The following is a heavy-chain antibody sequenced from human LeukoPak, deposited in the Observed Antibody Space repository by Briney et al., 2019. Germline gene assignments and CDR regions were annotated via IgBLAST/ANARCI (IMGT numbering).Heavy chain of an antibody. CDR1: GGSISSGDYY. Sequence: PSETLSLTCTVSGGSISSGDYYWSWIRQPPGKGLEWIGYIYYSGSTYHNPSLKSRVTISVDTSKNQFSLKLSSVTAADTAVYYCARGSLYDFWSGYYSSFDPWGQGTLVTVSS. CDR2: IYYSGST. CDR3: ARGSLYDFWSGYYSSFDP. J-gene: IGHJ5*02. V-gene: IGHV4-30-4*01. D-gene: IGHD3-3*01.